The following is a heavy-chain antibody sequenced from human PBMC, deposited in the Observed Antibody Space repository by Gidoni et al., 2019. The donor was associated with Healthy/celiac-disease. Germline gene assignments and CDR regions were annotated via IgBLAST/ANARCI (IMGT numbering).Heavy chain of an antibody. Sequence: QVQLVQSGAAVKKPGASVKVPCKASGGTFSSYAISWVRQAPGQGLEWMGGIIPIFGTANYAQKFQGRVTITADESTSTAYMELSSLRSEDTAVYYCAREGLYFWSGSTATNWFDPWGQGTLVTVSS. J-gene: IGHJ5*02. CDR1: GGTFSSYA. V-gene: IGHV1-69*01. CDR2: IIPIFGTA. D-gene: IGHD3-3*01. CDR3: AREGLYFWSGSTATNWFDP.